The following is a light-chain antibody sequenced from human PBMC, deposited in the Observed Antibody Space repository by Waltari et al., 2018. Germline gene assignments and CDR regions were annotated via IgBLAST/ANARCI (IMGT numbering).Light chain of an antibody. CDR1: QSISSW. CDR3: QQYNSYCT. CDR2: KAS. J-gene: IGKJ1*01. Sequence: DIQMTQSPSTLSASVGDRVTITCRASQSISSWLAWYQQKPGKAPKLLIYKASSLESVVPSRFSGSGSGTEFTLTISSLQPYDFATYFCQQYNSYCTFGQGTKVEIK. V-gene: IGKV1-5*03.